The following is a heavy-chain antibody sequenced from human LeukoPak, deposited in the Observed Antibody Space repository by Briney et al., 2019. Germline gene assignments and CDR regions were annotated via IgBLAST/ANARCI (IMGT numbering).Heavy chain of an antibody. J-gene: IGHJ4*02. V-gene: IGHV1-2*02. CDR1: GYTFSDYY. Sequence: ASVKVSCKASGYTFSDYYMHWVRQAPGQGLEWMGWINPNSGDINYAQKFQGRVTMTRDTSISIVYMEVSRLRSDDTAVYYCARDGGFDYWGQGTLVTVSS. CDR3: ARDGGFDY. CDR2: INPNSGDI. D-gene: IGHD2-15*01.